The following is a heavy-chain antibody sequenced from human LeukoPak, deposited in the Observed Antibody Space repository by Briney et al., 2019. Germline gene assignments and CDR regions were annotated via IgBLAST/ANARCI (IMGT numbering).Heavy chain of an antibody. CDR1: GVSISSSSYY. CDR3: ARDLLEGPNYGDPEGY. J-gene: IGHJ4*02. V-gene: IGHV4-39*07. CDR2: IYYSGST. Sequence: PSETLSLTCTVSGVSISSSSYYWGWIRQAPGKGLEWIGSIYYSGSTYYNPSLKSRVTISVDTSKNQFSLKLSSVTAADTAVYYCARDLLEGPNYGDPEGYWGQGTLVTVSS. D-gene: IGHD4-17*01.